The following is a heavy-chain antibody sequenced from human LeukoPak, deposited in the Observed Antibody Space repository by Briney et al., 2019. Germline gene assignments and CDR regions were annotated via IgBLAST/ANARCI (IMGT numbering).Heavy chain of an antibody. V-gene: IGHV1-2*06. CDR1: GYTFTRYY. CDR2: INPNSGGT. Sequence: ASVKVSCKASGYTFTRYYMHWVRQAPGQGLEWMGRINPNSGGTNYAQKFQGRVTITRDTSSSTAYMELSRLRSDDTAVYYCAREPTSSSWYGYYYMDVWGKGTTVTVSS. CDR3: AREPTSSSWYGYYYMDV. J-gene: IGHJ6*03. D-gene: IGHD6-13*01.